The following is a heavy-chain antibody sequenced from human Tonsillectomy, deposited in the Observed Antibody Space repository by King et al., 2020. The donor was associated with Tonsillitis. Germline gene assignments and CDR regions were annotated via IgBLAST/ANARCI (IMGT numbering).Heavy chain of an antibody. D-gene: IGHD5-18*01. J-gene: IGHJ4*02. CDR1: GFSFSSYW. CDR2: IKQDGSEK. Sequence: VQLVESGGGLVQPGGSLRLSCAASGFSFSSYWMSWVRQAPGKGREWVANIKQDGSEKYYVDSVKGRLTISRDNANNSLYLQMNSLRAEDTAVYYCARVWGGRIQLGYWGQGTLVTVSS. V-gene: IGHV3-7*03. CDR3: ARVWGGRIQLGY.